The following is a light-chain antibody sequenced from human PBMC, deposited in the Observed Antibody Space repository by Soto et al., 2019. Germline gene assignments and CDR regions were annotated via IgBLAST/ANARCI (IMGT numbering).Light chain of an antibody. V-gene: IGLV2-14*01. CDR2: DVS. CDR3: SSYTSSSTVGL. J-gene: IGLJ2*01. Sequence: QSALTQPASVSGSPGQSITISCTGTSRDVGGYKYVSWYQQHPGKAPKLMIYDVSNRPSGVSNRFSGSKSGNTASLNISGLQAEAEAAYYCSSYTSSSTVGLFGGGTKLTVL. CDR1: SRDVGGYKY.